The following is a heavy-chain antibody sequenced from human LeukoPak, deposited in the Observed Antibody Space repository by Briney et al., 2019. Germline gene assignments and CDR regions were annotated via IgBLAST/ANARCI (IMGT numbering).Heavy chain of an antibody. Sequence: GASVKVSCKASGGTFSSYAISWVRQAPGQGPEWMGGIIPIFGTANYAQKFQGRVTITADKSTSTAYMELSSLRSEDTAVYYCARDRRLSDAFDIWGQGTMVTVSS. D-gene: IGHD4/OR15-4a*01. CDR2: IIPIFGTA. J-gene: IGHJ3*02. V-gene: IGHV1-69*06. CDR1: GGTFSSYA. CDR3: ARDRRLSDAFDI.